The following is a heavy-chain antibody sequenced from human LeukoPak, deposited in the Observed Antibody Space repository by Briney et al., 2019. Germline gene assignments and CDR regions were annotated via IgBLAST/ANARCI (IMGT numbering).Heavy chain of an antibody. Sequence: GASVKVSCKASGYTFTSYAMRRVRQAPGQRLEWMGWINAGNGNTKYSQKFQGRVTITRDTSASTAYKELSSLRSEDTAVYYCARDLLVATRPLHYWGQGTLVTVSS. J-gene: IGHJ4*02. CDR3: ARDLLVATRPLHY. CDR1: GYTFTSYA. D-gene: IGHD5-12*01. CDR2: INAGNGNT. V-gene: IGHV1-3*01.